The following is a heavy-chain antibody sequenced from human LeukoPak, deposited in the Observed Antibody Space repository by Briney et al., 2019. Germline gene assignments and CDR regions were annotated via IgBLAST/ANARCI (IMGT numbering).Heavy chain of an antibody. CDR3: AREGPRGNSQFDY. J-gene: IGHJ4*02. Sequence: GGSLRLSCAASGFISNSYGMHWVRQAPGKGLEWVALIWYDGSNKYYTDSVKGRFTISRDNPKNTLYLEMNSLRAEDTAIYYCAREGPRGNSQFDYWGQGTLVTVSS. V-gene: IGHV3-33*01. CDR2: IWYDGSNK. D-gene: IGHD2/OR15-2a*01. CDR1: GFISNSYG.